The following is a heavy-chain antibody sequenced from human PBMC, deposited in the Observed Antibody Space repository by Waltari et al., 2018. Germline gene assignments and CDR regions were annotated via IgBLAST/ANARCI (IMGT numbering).Heavy chain of an antibody. V-gene: IGHV4-59*01. J-gene: IGHJ4*02. CDR2: IYYSGST. CDR1: GGSISSYY. D-gene: IGHD6-19*01. Sequence: QVQLQESGPGLVKPSETLSLTCTVSGGSISSYYWSWIRQPPGKGLEWIGYIYYSGSTNYNPSLKSRVTISVDTSKNQFSLKLSSVTAADTAVYYCARAWAVAGTFFDYWGQGTLVTVSS. CDR3: ARAWAVAGTFFDY.